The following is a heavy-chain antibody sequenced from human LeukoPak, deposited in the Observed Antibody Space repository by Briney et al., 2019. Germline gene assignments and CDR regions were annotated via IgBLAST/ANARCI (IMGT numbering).Heavy chain of an antibody. V-gene: IGHV3-30-3*01. D-gene: IGHD3-3*01. J-gene: IGHJ6*03. CDR3: ARDALDTIFGVVIQYYYYYMDV. CDR2: ISYDGSIK. Sequence: PGRSLRLSCAASAFTFSSYAMHWVRQAPGKGLEWVAIISYDGSIKYYADSVKGRFTISRDNSKNTLYLQMNSLRAEDTAMYYCARDALDTIFGVVIQYYYYYMDVWGKGTTVTVSS. CDR1: AFTFSSYA.